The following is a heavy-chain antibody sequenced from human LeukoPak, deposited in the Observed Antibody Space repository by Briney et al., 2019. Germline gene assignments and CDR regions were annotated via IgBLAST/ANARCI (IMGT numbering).Heavy chain of an antibody. CDR1: GGSISSYY. Sequence: SETLSLTCTVSGGSISSYYWSWIRQPPAKGLEWIGYIYYSGSTNYNPSLKSRVTISVDTSKNQFSLKLSSVTAADTAVYYCARGISSGWAYYFDYWGQGTLVTVSS. V-gene: IGHV4-59*01. CDR2: IYYSGST. J-gene: IGHJ4*02. CDR3: ARGISSGWAYYFDY. D-gene: IGHD6-19*01.